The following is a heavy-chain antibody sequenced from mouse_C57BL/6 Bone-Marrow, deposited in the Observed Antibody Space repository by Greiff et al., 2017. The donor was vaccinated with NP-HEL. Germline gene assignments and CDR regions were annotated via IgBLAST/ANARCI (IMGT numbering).Heavy chain of an antibody. D-gene: IGHD1-1*01. V-gene: IGHV1-54*01. CDR1: GYAFTNYL. CDR2: INPGSGGT. CDR3: ARSTYYYGSSYWYFDV. Sequence: QVQLKQSGAELVRPGTSVKVSCKASGYAFTNYLIEWVKQRPGQGLEWIGVINPGSGGTNYNEKFKGKATLTADKSSSTAYMQLSSLTSEDSAVYFCARSTYYYGSSYWYFDVWGTGTTVTVSS. J-gene: IGHJ1*03.